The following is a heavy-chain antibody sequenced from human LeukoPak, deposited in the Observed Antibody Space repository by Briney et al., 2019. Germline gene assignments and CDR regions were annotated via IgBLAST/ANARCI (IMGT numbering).Heavy chain of an antibody. Sequence: QPGGSLRLSCAAPGFTFSSYLMHLVRQAPGKGLVWVSRSISDGSSTSYADSVKGRFTISRDNAKNTLYLQMNSLRAEDTAVYYCARDSPVGSGWTQGWGQGTLVTVSS. CDR2: SISDGSST. V-gene: IGHV3-74*01. D-gene: IGHD6-19*01. CDR3: ARDSPVGSGWTQG. CDR1: GFTFSSYL. J-gene: IGHJ4*02.